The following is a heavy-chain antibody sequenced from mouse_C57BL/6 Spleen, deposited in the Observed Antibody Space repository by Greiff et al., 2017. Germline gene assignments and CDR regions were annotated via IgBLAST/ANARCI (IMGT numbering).Heavy chain of an antibody. D-gene: IGHD1-1*01. CDR1: GYTFTSYW. CDR3: TREVYYYGSSHDYAMDY. CDR2: IYPGNSDT. J-gene: IGHJ4*01. Sequence: VQLKQSGTVLARPGASVKMSCKTSGYTFTSYWMHWVKQRTGQGLEWIGAIYPGNSDTSYNQKFKGKAKLTAVTSASTAYMELSSLTNEDSAVYYCTREVYYYGSSHDYAMDYWGQGTSVTVSS. V-gene: IGHV1-5*01.